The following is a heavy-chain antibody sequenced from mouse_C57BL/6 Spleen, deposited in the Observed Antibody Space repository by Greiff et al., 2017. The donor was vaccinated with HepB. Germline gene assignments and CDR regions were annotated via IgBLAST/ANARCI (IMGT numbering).Heavy chain of an antibody. V-gene: IGHV5-16*01. Sequence: EVKLQESEGGLVQPGSSMKLSCTASGFTFSDYYMAWVRQVPEKGLEWVANINYDGSSTYYLDSLKSRFIISRDNAKNILYLQMSSLKSEDTATYYCARDRGIYYGNYYAMDYWGQGTSVTVSS. CDR2: INYDGSST. CDR1: GFTFSDYY. CDR3: ARDRGIYYGNYYAMDY. D-gene: IGHD2-1*01. J-gene: IGHJ4*01.